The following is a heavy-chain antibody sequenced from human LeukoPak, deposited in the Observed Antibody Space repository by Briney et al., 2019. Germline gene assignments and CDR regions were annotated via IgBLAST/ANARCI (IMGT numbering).Heavy chain of an antibody. J-gene: IGHJ3*02. CDR3: AKGVSAAADDAFDI. V-gene: IGHV3-23*01. CDR1: GFTFNSYA. Sequence: PGGSLILSCAASGFTFNSYAMSWVHQAPGKGLEWVSVISGSGGSTYYADSVKGRFTISRDNSKNTLYLQMNSLRAEDTAVYYCAKGVSAAADDAFDIWGQGTMVTVSS. D-gene: IGHD6-13*01. CDR2: ISGSGGST.